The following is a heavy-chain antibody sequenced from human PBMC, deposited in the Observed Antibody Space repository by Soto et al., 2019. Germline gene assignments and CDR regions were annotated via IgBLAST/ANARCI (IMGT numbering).Heavy chain of an antibody. J-gene: IGHJ5*02. CDR2: ISSDGDIT. V-gene: IGHV3-64D*06. D-gene: IGHD3-9*01. CDR1: GFTFSEYS. Sequence: GGSLRLSCSASGFTFSEYSMHWVRQAPGKGLQYVSTISSDGDITYYADSVEGRFTISRDNSKNTLYLQMNSLRPEDTAVYYCVKVSTFYDILTGYYSPNFFDPWGQGTLVTVSS. CDR3: VKVSTFYDILTGYYSPNFFDP.